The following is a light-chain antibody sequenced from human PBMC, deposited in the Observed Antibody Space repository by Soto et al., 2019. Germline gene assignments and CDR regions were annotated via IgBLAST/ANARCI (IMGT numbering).Light chain of an antibody. V-gene: IGKV3-20*01. CDR2: GVS. CDR1: QSLSSNY. J-gene: IGKJ5*01. CDR3: QQYVSAPIT. Sequence: IVLTQCPGTLSLSPGEIATLSCTSSQSLSSNYLAWYQQKPGQAPRLLIYGVSSRATGVPVSFSGSGSGTDFTLTISRLEPEDFAVYYCQQYVSAPITFGQGTRLEI.